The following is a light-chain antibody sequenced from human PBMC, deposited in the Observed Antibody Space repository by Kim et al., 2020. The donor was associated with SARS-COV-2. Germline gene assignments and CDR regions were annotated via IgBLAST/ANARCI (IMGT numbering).Light chain of an antibody. CDR1: QSVSSSY. CDR3: QQYGSSPYT. Sequence: EIVLTQSPDTLSLSPGERATVSCRASQSVSSSYLAWYQQKAGQAPRLLIYAASSRATGIPDRFSGSGSGADFTLTISRLEPEDFAVYYCQQYGSSPYTFGRGTKLEI. CDR2: AAS. J-gene: IGKJ2*01. V-gene: IGKV3-20*01.